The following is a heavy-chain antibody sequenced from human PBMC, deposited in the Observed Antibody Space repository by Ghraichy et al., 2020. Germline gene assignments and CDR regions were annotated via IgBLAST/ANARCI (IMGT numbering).Heavy chain of an antibody. CDR3: ARVQFSSSYFDY. CDR1: GFTFSSYT. Sequence: GGSLRLSCAASGFTFSSYTMNWVRQAPGKGLEWVSSISSGSSYIYYADSVKGRFTISRDNAKNSLYLQMNSLRAEDTAVYYCARVQFSSSYFDYWGQGTLVPVSS. D-gene: IGHD6-6*01. CDR2: ISSGSSYI. J-gene: IGHJ4*02. V-gene: IGHV3-21*01.